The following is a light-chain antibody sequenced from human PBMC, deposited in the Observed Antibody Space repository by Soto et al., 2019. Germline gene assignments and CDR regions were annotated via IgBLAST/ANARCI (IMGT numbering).Light chain of an antibody. CDR2: KAS. J-gene: IGKJ1*01. CDR1: QSIRSY. CDR3: QQYNAFWT. V-gene: IGKV1-5*03. Sequence: DIRMTQYPSTLSASVGDRVTITCRASQSIRSYLAWYQQKSGKVPKLLIYKASTLENGVPSRFSGSGSGTEFTLTISGLQPDDFATYYCQQYNAFWTFGQGTKV.